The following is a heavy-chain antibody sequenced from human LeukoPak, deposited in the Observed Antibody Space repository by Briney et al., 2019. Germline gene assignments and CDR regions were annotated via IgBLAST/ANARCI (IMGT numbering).Heavy chain of an antibody. D-gene: IGHD6-19*01. CDR2: IRSEAYGGTT. V-gene: IGHV3-49*04. CDR3: GSGSGWYSPDY. J-gene: IGHJ4*02. CDR1: GFIFGDYA. Sequence: GGSLRLSCTASGFIFGDYAINWVRQAPGKGLEWVGFIRSEAYGGTTEYAASVKGRFTISRDDSKNIAYLQMNSLKTEDTAVYYCGSGSGWYSPDYWGQGTLVTVSS.